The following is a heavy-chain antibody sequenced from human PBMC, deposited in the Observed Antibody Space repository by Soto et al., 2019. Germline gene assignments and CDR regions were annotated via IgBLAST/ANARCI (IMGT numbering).Heavy chain of an antibody. CDR3: ARYGGDYRTYYYYYYMDV. V-gene: IGHV4-34*01. CDR1: GGSFSGYD. Sequence: PSETLCLTCAVYGGSFSGYDWSWIRQPPGKGLEWIGEINHSGSTNYNPSLKSRVTISVDTSKNQFSLKLSSVTAADTAVYYCARYGGDYRTYYYYYYMDVWGKGTTVTVS. J-gene: IGHJ6*03. CDR2: INHSGST. D-gene: IGHD4-17*01.